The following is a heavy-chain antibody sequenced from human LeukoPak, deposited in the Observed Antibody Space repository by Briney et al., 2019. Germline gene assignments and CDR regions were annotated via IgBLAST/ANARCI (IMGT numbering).Heavy chain of an antibody. CDR3: ARELLVAAYFDY. V-gene: IGHV1-69*13. CDR2: IIPIFGTA. CDR1: GGTFSSYA. J-gene: IGHJ4*02. Sequence: SVKVSCKASGGTFSSYAISWVRQAPGQGLEWMGGIIPIFGTANYAQKFQGRVTITADESTSTAYMELSSLRSEDTAVYYRARELLVAAYFDYWGQGTLVTVSS. D-gene: IGHD2-15*01.